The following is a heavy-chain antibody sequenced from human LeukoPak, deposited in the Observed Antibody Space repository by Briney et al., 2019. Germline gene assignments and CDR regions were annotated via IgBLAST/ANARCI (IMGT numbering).Heavy chain of an antibody. V-gene: IGHV3-30*02. CDR2: IRYDGSNK. D-gene: IGHD3-22*01. Sequence: PGGSLRLSCAASGFTFSSYGMHWVRQAPGKGLEWVAFIRYDGSNKYYADSVKGRFTISRDNSKNTLYLQMNSLRAEDTAVYYCARNLGITMIVVATEPDAFDIWGQGTMVTVSS. J-gene: IGHJ3*02. CDR3: ARNLGITMIVVATEPDAFDI. CDR1: GFTFSSYG.